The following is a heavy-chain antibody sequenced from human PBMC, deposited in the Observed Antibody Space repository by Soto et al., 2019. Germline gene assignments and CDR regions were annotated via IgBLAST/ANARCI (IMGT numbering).Heavy chain of an antibody. V-gene: IGHV4-30-2*01. CDR3: ARDLVYGRYNWFDP. CDR2: IYHSGST. J-gene: IGHJ5*02. Sequence: SETLSLTCAVSGGSISSGGYSWSWIRQPPGKGLEWIGYIYHSGSTYYNPSLKSRVTISVDRSKNQFSLKLSSVTAADTAVYYCARDLVYGRYNWFDPWGQGTLVTVSS. CDR1: GGSISSGGYS. D-gene: IGHD4-17*01.